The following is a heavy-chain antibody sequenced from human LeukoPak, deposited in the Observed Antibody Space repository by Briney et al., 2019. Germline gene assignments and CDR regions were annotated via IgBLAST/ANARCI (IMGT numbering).Heavy chain of an antibody. CDR1: GFTFNNYG. CDR2: IRYNGNNQ. Sequence: PGGSLRLSCAASGFTFNNYGMHWVRQAPGKGLEWVSFIRYNGNNQYYADSVKGRFTISRDNSKNTLYLQMNSLKGDDTAVYYCAKDSAFYYIDVWGKGTMVIISS. J-gene: IGHJ6*03. CDR3: AKDSAFYYIDV. D-gene: IGHD3-10*01. V-gene: IGHV3-30*02.